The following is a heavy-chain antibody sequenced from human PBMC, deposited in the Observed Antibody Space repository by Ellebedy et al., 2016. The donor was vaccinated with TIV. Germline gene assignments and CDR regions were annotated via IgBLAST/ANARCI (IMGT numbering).Heavy chain of an antibody. CDR2: ISGSGGST. D-gene: IGHD1-26*01. CDR1: GFTFSSYA. V-gene: IGHV3-23*01. J-gene: IGHJ4*02. CDR3: AKDRGIVGATAFDY. Sequence: GESLKISCAASGFTFSSYAMSWVRQAPGKGLEWVSAISGSGGSTYYADSVKGRFTISRDNSKNTLYLQMNSLRAEDTAVYYCAKDRGIVGATAFDYWGQGTLVTVSS.